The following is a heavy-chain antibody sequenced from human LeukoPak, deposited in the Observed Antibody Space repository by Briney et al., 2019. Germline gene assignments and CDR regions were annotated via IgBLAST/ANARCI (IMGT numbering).Heavy chain of an antibody. CDR1: GYTFTGQF. J-gene: IGHJ4*02. CDR3: ARSGFSTGFYLDF. D-gene: IGHD6-19*01. V-gene: IGHV1-2*02. Sequence: ASVKVSCKASGYTFTGQFIHWLRQAPGQGREWMGWIDPPSGAPHYAQKFQDTITLTRDTSIATAYMEVHRLQTDDTAVYYCARSGFSTGFYLDFWGQGTPISVSS. CDR2: IDPPSGAP.